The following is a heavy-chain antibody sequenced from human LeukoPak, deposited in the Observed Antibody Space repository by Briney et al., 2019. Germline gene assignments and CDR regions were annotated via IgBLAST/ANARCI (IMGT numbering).Heavy chain of an antibody. CDR3: ARGGYCSSTICYPRNAFDM. V-gene: IGHV3-48*03. CDR1: GFTFSSHE. CDR2: INTGATTI. D-gene: IGHD2-2*01. J-gene: IGHJ3*02. Sequence: GGSLRLSCAASGFTFSSHEMNWVRQAPGKGLEWISHINTGATTIYYADSVEGRFTISRDNAKNSLYLQMNSLRAEDTAVYYCARGGYCSSTICYPRNAFDMWGQGTMVTVSS.